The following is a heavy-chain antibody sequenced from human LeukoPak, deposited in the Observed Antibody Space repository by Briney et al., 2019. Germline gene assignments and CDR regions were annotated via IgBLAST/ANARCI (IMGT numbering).Heavy chain of an antibody. Sequence: KPGGSLRLSCAASGFTFSSYNMNWVRQAPGKGLEWVSSISSSNYIYYTDSLKGRFVISRDNAKNSLYLQMNSLRAEDTAVYYCARDHSSYGSGSYFYYYAMDVWGQGTTVTVSS. CDR3: ARDHSSYGSGSYFYYYAMDV. J-gene: IGHJ6*02. D-gene: IGHD3-10*01. CDR2: ISSSNYI. V-gene: IGHV3-21*01. CDR1: GFTFSSYN.